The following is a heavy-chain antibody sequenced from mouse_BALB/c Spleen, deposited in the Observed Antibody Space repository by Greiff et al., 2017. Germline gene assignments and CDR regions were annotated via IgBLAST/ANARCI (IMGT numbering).Heavy chain of an antibody. Sequence: EVQLVESGGGLVQPGGSRKLSCAASGFTFSSFGMHWVRQAPEKGLEWVAYISSGSSTIYYADTVKGRFTISRDNPKNTLFLQMTSLRSEDTAMYYCARRSTMNYAMDYWGQGTSVTVSS. D-gene: IGHD2-4*01. CDR3: ARRSTMNYAMDY. CDR1: GFTFSSFG. V-gene: IGHV5-17*02. CDR2: ISSGSSTI. J-gene: IGHJ4*01.